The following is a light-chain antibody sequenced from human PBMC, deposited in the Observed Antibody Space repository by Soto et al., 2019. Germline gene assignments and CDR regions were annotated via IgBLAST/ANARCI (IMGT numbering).Light chain of an antibody. J-gene: IGKJ1*01. CDR1: QSISSY. CDR3: QQSYSTPPT. V-gene: IGKV1-39*01. Sequence: DIQMTQSPSSLSASVGDRVTITCRASQSISSYLNWYQQKPEKAPKLLIYAASSLQSGVPSRFSGSGSGTDFPLTISSLQPEDFATYYCQQSYSTPPTFGQGTKVEIK. CDR2: AAS.